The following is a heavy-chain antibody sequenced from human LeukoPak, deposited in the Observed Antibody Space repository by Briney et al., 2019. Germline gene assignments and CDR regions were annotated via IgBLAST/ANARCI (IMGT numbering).Heavy chain of an antibody. J-gene: IGHJ4*02. Sequence: ASVKVSCKGSGYTFTGYYLHWVRQAPGQGLEWMGWINPNSGGTHCAQRFQGRVTMTTDTSINTAYMELRRLTSDDTAVYYCARDGYSAHDGLWGQGTLVTVSS. CDR2: INPNSGGT. V-gene: IGHV1-2*02. CDR3: ARDGYSAHDGL. CDR1: GYTFTGYY. D-gene: IGHD5-12*01.